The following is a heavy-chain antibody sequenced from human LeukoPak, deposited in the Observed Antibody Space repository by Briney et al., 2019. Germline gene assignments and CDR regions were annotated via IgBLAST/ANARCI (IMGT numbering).Heavy chain of an antibody. CDR2: IIPIFGTA. D-gene: IGHD6-13*01. CDR3: ARELAAAGTPSY. CDR1: GGTFSSYA. V-gene: IGHV1-69*13. Sequence: GASVKVSCKASGGTFSSYAISWVRQAPGQGLEWMGGIIPIFGTANYAQKFQGRVTITADESTSTAYMELRSLRSDDTAVYYCARELAAAGTPSYWGQGTLVTVSS. J-gene: IGHJ4*02.